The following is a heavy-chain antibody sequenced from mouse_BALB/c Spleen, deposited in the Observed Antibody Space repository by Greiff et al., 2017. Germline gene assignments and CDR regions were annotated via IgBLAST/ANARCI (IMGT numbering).Heavy chain of an antibody. Sequence: QVHVKQSGAELAKPGASVKMSCKASGYTFTSYWMHWVKQRPGQGLEWIGYINPSTGYTEYNQKFKDKATLTADKSSSTAYMQLSSLTSEDSAVYYCARRDDYRGYYAMDYWGQGTSVTVSS. V-gene: IGHV1-7*01. D-gene: IGHD2-4*01. J-gene: IGHJ4*01. CDR1: GYTFTSYW. CDR2: INPSTGYT. CDR3: ARRDDYRGYYAMDY.